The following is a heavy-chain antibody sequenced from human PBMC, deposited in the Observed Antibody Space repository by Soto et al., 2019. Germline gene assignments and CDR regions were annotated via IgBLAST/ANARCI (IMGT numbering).Heavy chain of an antibody. CDR1: GFTFSSYW. D-gene: IGHD1-7*01. J-gene: IGHJ6*02. Sequence: GGSLRLSCAASGFTFSSYWMSWVRQAPGKGLEWVANIKQDGSEKYYVDSVKGRFTISRDNAKNSLYLQMNSLRAEDTAVYYCARDPTFDNWNYPYYYYYYGMDVWGQGTMVTVSS. V-gene: IGHV3-7*01. CDR3: ARDPTFDNWNYPYYYYYYGMDV. CDR2: IKQDGSEK.